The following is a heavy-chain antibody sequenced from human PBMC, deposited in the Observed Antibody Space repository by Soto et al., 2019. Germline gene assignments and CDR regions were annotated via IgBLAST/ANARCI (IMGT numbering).Heavy chain of an antibody. CDR2: IYYSGST. J-gene: IGHJ5*02. CDR1: GGSISSASYY. V-gene: IGHV4-39*01. D-gene: IGHD4-17*01. Sequence: PWETLSLTCTVSGGSISSASYYWGWIRQPPGKGLEWIGSIYYSGSTYYNPSLKSRVTISVDTSKNQFSLKLSSVTAADTAIYYCARGYGDYPTWGQGTPVTVSS. CDR3: ARGYGDYPT.